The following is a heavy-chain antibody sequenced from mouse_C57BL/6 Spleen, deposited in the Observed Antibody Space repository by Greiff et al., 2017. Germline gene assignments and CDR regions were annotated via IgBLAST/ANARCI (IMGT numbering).Heavy chain of an antibody. CDR1: GYSITSGYY. Sequence: EVQRVESGPGLVKPSQSLSLTCSVTGYSITSGYYWNWIRQFPGNKLEWMGYISYDGSNNYNPSLKNRISITRDTSKNQFFLKLNSVTTEDTATYYCARGGTAQGFAYWGQGTLVTVSA. CDR3: ARGGTAQGFAY. CDR2: ISYDGSN. J-gene: IGHJ3*01. D-gene: IGHD3-2*02. V-gene: IGHV3-6*01.